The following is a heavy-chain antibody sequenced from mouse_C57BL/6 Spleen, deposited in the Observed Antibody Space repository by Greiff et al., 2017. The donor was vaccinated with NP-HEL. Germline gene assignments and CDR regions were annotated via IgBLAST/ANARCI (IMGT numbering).Heavy chain of an antibody. J-gene: IGHJ2*01. Sequence: DVMLVESGGGLVKPGGSLKLSCAASGFTFSSYAMSWVRQTPEKRLEWVATISDGGSYTYYPDNVKGRFTISRDNAKNNLYLQMSHLKSEDTAMYYCAREEGLRYDYWGQGTTLTVSS. CDR2: ISDGGSYT. CDR1: GFTFSSYA. CDR3: AREEGLRYDY. D-gene: IGHD1-1*01. V-gene: IGHV5-4*01.